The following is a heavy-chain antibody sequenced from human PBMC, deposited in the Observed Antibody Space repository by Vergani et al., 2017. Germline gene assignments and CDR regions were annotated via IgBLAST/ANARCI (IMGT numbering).Heavy chain of an antibody. D-gene: IGHD2-15*01. CDR2: INPSGGST. CDR1: GYTFTSYY. J-gene: IGHJ6*03. V-gene: IGHV1-46*01. Sequence: QVQLVQSGAEVKKPGASVKVSCKASGYTFTSYYMHWVRQAPGQGLEWMGIINPSGGSTSYAQKFQGRVTMTRNTAISTAYMELSRLRSEDTAVYYCARGGVYCSGGSCYYYYMDVWGKGTTVTVSS. CDR3: ARGGVYCSGGSCYYYYMDV.